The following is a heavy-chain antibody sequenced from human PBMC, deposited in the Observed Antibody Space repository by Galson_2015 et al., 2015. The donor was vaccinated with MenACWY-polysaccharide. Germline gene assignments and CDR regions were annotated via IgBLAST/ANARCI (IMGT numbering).Heavy chain of an antibody. CDR2: IKQEGSEK. CDR3: AREGGYCSPTSCYLDY. J-gene: IGHJ4*02. Sequence: SLRLSCAASGFTFSSYWMSWVRQAPGKGLEWVANIKQEGSEKYYVDSVKGRFTISRGNAKNSLYLQMNSLRAEDTAVYYCAREGGYCSPTSCYLDYWGQGTLVTVSS. CDR1: GFTFSSYW. D-gene: IGHD2-2*01. V-gene: IGHV3-7*01.